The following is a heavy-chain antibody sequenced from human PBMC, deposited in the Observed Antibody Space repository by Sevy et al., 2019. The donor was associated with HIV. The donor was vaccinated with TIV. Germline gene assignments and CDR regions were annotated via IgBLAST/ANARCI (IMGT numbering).Heavy chain of an antibody. CDR3: AKRRVQSGLSGGGANYGWDV. CDR2: ISGSGETT. V-gene: IGHV3-23*01. D-gene: IGHD2-8*02. J-gene: IGHJ6*02. CDR1: GLTFSSHA. Sequence: GGSLRLSCAASGLTFSSHAMSWVRQPPGRGLEWVSAISGSGETTSYADSVKGRFTISRDNSRNTLYLQMNSLRAEDTAVYYCAKRRVQSGLSGGGANYGWDVCGQGTTVTVSS.